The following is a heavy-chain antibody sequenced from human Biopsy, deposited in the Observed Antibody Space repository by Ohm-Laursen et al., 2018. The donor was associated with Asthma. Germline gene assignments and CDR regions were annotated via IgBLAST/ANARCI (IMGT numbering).Heavy chain of an antibody. V-gene: IGHV3-33*08. D-gene: IGHD5-12*01. J-gene: IGHJ6*02. Sequence: SLRLSCTASGFTFSNYGMHWVRQAPGKGLEWVAVGGSYYDGGLKYYADSVKGRFIISRDNSKNTLYLQMNSLRAEDTAVYYCARDIVATMIGYYYYGMDVWGQGTTVTVSS. CDR2: GGSYYDGGLK. CDR3: ARDIVATMIGYYYYGMDV. CDR1: GFTFSNYG.